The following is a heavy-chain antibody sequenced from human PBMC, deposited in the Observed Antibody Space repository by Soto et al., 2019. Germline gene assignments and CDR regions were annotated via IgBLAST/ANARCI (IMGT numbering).Heavy chain of an antibody. CDR3: ARAPKVSGSAQTRPDF. Sequence: SETLSLTCAVSGGSITSTYWWNWLRQTPGKGLEWIGEIYHTGSTNYNPSLKSRATISVDKSKNQFSLRLTSVTAADTAVYYCARAPKVSGSAQTRPDFWGQGSLVTVSS. CDR2: IYHTGST. D-gene: IGHD6-6*01. J-gene: IGHJ4*02. CDR1: GGSITSTYW. V-gene: IGHV4-4*02.